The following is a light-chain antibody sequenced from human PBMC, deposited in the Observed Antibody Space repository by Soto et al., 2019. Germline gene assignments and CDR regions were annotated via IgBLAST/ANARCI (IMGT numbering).Light chain of an antibody. V-gene: IGLV2-14*01. CDR2: DVT. CDR1: SSDVGGFEY. Sequence: QSALSQPASVSGSPGQSITISCTGTSSDVGGFEYVSWYQHQPGKAPKLIIYDVTKRPSGVSNRFSGSKSGNTASLTISGFQAEEEGDYYCGASTRCSTSVFGTWTKLTVL. CDR3: GASTRCSTSV. J-gene: IGLJ1*01.